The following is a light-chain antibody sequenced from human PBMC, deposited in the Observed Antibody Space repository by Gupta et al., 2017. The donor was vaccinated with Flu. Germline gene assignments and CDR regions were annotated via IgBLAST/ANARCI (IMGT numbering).Light chain of an antibody. CDR1: SSNIGAGYD. Sequence: IGSSSNIGAGYDVHWYQQLPGTAPKLLIYGNINRPSGVPDRFSGSKSGTSASLAITGLQAEDEGDYYCQSFDTSVSGRGVFGGGTTRTVL. CDR3: QSFDTSVSGRGV. V-gene: IGLV1-40*01. CDR2: GNI. J-gene: IGLJ3*02.